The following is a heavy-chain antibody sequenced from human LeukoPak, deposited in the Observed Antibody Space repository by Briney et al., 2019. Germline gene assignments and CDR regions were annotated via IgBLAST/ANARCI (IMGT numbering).Heavy chain of an antibody. CDR1: GFTVSINY. CDR3: ARGPSGYYDSSGYSEY. V-gene: IGHV3-53*01. J-gene: IGHJ4*02. CDR2: IYTSGGT. Sequence: GGSLRLSWAVSGFTVSINYVGWVRQAPGKGLEWVSVIYTSGGTYYADSVRGRFTISRDDSRNALYLQMNSLRVEATAVYYCARGPSGYYDSSGYSEYWGQGTLVTVSS. D-gene: IGHD3-22*01.